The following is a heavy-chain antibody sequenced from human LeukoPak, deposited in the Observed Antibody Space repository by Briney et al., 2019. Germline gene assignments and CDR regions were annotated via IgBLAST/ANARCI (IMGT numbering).Heavy chain of an antibody. CDR1: GFIFSDYS. J-gene: IGHJ4*02. D-gene: IGHD3-3*01. CDR2: ISSRGSNI. CDR3: ARVSHGDFDFWSGYRSLDY. V-gene: IGHV3-21*01. Sequence: PGGSLRLSCAASGFIFSDYSMHWVRQAPGKGLEWVSSISSRGSNIYYADSMKGRFTISGDNAKNSLYLQMNSLRAADTAVYYCARVSHGDFDFWSGYRSLDYWGQGTLVTVSS.